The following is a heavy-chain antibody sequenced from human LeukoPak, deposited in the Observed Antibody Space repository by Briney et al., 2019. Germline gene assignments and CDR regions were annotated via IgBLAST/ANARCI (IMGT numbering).Heavy chain of an antibody. CDR1: GFSFDDYA. Sequence: AGGSLRLSCAASGFSFDDYAMHWVRQAPGKGLEWVSGITWNSGSTGYADSVKGRFTISRDKTKNTLYLQMNSLRAEDTAVYYCAKSSYYDASGYYREYYFDYWGQGTLVTVSS. J-gene: IGHJ4*02. D-gene: IGHD3-22*01. CDR2: ITWNSGST. V-gene: IGHV3-9*01. CDR3: AKSSYYDASGYYREYYFDY.